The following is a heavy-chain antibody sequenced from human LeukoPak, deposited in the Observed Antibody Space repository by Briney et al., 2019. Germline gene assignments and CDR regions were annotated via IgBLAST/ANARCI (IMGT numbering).Heavy chain of an antibody. CDR1: GQTYSSNG. CDR2: ISGYNGDT. J-gene: IGHJ5*02. CDR3: ARDGQLWFSGYYEDNWFDP. D-gene: IGHD5-12*01. V-gene: IGHV1-18*01. Sequence: ASEKLSCKASGQTYSSNGITWARHAPGQGLEWMGWISGYNGDTKYAQTFQGRVTMTTDTSTSTAYRELRSLRSDDTAVYYCARDGQLWFSGYYEDNWFDPWGQGTLVTVSS.